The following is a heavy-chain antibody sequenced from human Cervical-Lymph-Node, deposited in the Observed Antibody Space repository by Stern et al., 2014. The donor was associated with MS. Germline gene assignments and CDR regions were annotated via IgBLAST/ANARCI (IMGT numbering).Heavy chain of an antibody. CDR2: IWYDGSNK. CDR1: GFTFSNYG. Sequence: VQLVESGGGVVQPGRSLRLSCAASGFTFSNYGMHWVRPAPGKGLEWVAVIWYDGSNKYYADSVKGRFTISRDNSKNTLYLQMNSLRAEDTAVYYCARSSSPSPYYYYGMDVRGQGTTVTVSS. D-gene: IGHD6-13*01. V-gene: IGHV3-33*01. CDR3: ARSSSPSPYYYYGMDV. J-gene: IGHJ6*02.